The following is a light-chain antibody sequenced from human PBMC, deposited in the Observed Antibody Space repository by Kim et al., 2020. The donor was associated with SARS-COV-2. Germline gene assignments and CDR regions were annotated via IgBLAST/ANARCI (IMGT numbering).Light chain of an antibody. CDR2: GAS. CDR1: QSVSSN. CDR3: QQYNNWPGT. Sequence: VAREKRAPCSWKASQSVSSNLAWYQQRPGQAPRLLIYGASTRATGIPARFSGSGSGTEFTLTISRLQSEDFAVYYCQQYNNWPGTFGQGTKVDIK. V-gene: IGKV3-15*01. J-gene: IGKJ1*01.